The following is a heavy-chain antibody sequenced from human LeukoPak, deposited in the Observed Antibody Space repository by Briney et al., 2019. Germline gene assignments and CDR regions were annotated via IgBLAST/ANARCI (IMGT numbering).Heavy chain of an antibody. CDR2: GDYSGGT. J-gene: IGHJ4*02. CDR3: AGERGEEYSSGWYKTNYFYN. D-gene: IGHD6-19*01. CDR1: GDSFTSVTDY. Sequence: KTSETLSLTCTVSGDSFTSVTDYWAWIRQPPGKGLEWIASGDYSGGTYYNPSLESRVAISADMSKNQISLKLTSVTSADTAVYYCAGERGEEYSSGWYKTNYFYNWGQGIRVTVSS. V-gene: IGHV4-39*07.